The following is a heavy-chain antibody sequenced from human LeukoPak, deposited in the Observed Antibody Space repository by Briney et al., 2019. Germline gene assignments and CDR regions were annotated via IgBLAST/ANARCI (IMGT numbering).Heavy chain of an antibody. J-gene: IGHJ4*02. CDR1: GGSISSGGYY. V-gene: IGHV4-31*03. CDR3: ASVSEVGATDY. D-gene: IGHD1-26*01. Sequence: PSETLSLTCTVSGGSISSGGYYWSWIRQHPGKGLEWIGYIYYSGSTYYNPSLKSRVTISVDRSKNQFSLKLSSVTAADTAVYYCASVSEVGATDYWGQGTLVTVSS. CDR2: IYYSGST.